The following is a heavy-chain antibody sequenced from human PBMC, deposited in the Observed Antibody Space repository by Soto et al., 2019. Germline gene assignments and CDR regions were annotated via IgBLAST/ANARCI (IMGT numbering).Heavy chain of an antibody. CDR2: ISAYNGNT. CDR3: AGALVVPALYYYYYYGMDV. V-gene: IGHV1-18*01. CDR1: GYTFTSYG. J-gene: IGHJ6*02. D-gene: IGHD2-2*01. Sequence: QVQLVQSGAEVKKPGASVKVSCKASGYTFTSYGISWVRQAPGQGLEWMGWISAYNGNTNYAQKLQGRVTMPTDTSTSTAYMELRSLRSDDTAVYYCAGALVVPALYYYYYYGMDVWGQGTTVTVSS.